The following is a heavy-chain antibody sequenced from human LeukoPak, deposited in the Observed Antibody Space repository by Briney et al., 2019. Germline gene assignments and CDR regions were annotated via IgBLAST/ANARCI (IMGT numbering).Heavy chain of an antibody. CDR2: IYYSGST. D-gene: IGHD3-10*01. CDR3: ASMATYYYGSGIDSDY. CDR1: GGSISSYY. Sequence: PSETLSLTCTVSGGSISSYYWSWIRQPPGKGLEWIGYIYYSGSTNYNPSLKSRVTISVDTSKNQFSLKLSSVTAADTAVYYCASMATYYYGSGIDSDYWGQGTLVTVSS. V-gene: IGHV4-59*12. J-gene: IGHJ4*02.